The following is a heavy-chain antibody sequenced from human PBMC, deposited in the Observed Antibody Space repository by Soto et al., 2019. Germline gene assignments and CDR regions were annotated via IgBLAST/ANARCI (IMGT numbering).Heavy chain of an antibody. Sequence: ASVKVSCKASGYTFTSYDINWVRQATGQGLEWMGWMNPNSGNTGYAQKFQGRVTMTRNTSISTAYMELSSLRSEDTAVYYCAGRALAGTWFDPWGQGTLVTVS. CDR3: AGRALAGTWFDP. CDR2: MNPNSGNT. J-gene: IGHJ5*02. CDR1: GYTFTSYD. V-gene: IGHV1-8*01. D-gene: IGHD6-19*01.